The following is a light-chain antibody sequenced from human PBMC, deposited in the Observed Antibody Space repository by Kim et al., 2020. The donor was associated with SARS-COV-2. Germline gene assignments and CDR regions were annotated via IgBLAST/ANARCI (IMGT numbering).Light chain of an antibody. J-gene: IGLJ2*01. CDR2: QDS. CDR3: QAWDSSTDVV. V-gene: IGLV3-1*01. Sequence: SYELTQPPLVSVSPGQTASITCSGDKLGDKYACWYQQKPGQSPVLVIYQDSKRPSGIPERFSGSNSGNTATLTISGTQAMDEADYYCQAWDSSTDVVFGGGTQLTVL. CDR1: KLGDKY.